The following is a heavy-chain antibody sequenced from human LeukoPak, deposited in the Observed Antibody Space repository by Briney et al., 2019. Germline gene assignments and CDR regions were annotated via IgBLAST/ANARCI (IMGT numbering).Heavy chain of an antibody. D-gene: IGHD4-23*01. CDR3: ASNHDYGGNSLSFGAFDI. CDR2: SSPSIGTA. V-gene: IGHV1-69*05. CDR1: GGTFISYA. J-gene: IGHJ3*02. Sequence: SVRVSFKASGGTFISYAISWVRQAQGEGLEGRGRSSPSIGTANDAHKFHGRVTITTDDSTSTAYMELSSLRSEDTAVYYCASNHDYGGNSLSFGAFDIWGQGTMVTVSS.